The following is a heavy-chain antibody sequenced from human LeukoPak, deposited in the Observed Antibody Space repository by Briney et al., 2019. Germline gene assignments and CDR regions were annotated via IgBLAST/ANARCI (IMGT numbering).Heavy chain of an antibody. CDR1: GGSISSSSYY. D-gene: IGHD4-17*01. J-gene: IGHJ4*02. CDR2: IYYSGST. CDR3: ARRTTVTTHLLFDY. Sequence: SETLSLTCTVSGGSISSSSYYWGWIRQPPGKGLEWIGSIYYSGSTYYNPSLKSRVTISVDTSKNQFSLKLGSVTAADTAVYYCARRTTVTTHLLFDYWGQGTPVTVSS. V-gene: IGHV4-39*01.